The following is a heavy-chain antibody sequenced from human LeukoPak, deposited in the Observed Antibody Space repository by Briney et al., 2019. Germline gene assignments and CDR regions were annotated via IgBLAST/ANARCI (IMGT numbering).Heavy chain of an antibody. CDR3: ARSAPMAPFDY. CDR2: ISAYNANT. CDR1: GYTFTNYG. V-gene: IGHV1-18*01. D-gene: IGHD3-10*01. J-gene: IGHJ4*02. Sequence: ASVKVSCTASGYTFTNYGFNWVRQAPGQGLEWMGWISAYNANTNYAQKFQGRVTMTTDISTRTAYMELRGLGSDDTAVFYCARSAPMAPFDYWGQGTLVTVSS.